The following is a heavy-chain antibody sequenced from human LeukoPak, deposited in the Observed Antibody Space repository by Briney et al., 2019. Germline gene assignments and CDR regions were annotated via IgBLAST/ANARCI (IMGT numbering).Heavy chain of an antibody. Sequence: KPGGSLRLSCAASGFTFSSYSMNWVRQAPGKGLEWVSSISSSSSYIYYADSVKGRFTISRDNAKNSLYLQMNSLRAEDTAVYYCAREAVTTHWRYMDVWDKGTTVTVSS. CDR1: GFTFSSYS. CDR2: ISSSSSYI. D-gene: IGHD4-17*01. J-gene: IGHJ6*03. CDR3: AREAVTTHWRYMDV. V-gene: IGHV3-21*01.